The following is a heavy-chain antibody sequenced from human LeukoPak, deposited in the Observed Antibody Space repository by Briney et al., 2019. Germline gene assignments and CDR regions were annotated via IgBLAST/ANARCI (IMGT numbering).Heavy chain of an antibody. CDR1: GYSFSSDW. CDR2: IFPIDSET. V-gene: IGHV5-51*01. J-gene: IGHJ6*02. CDR3: TRGCSGGSCSRDAMDV. Sequence: GESLKIFCKASGYSFSSDWIAWVRQMPGKGLEWMGIIFPIDSETTYSPSFQGQVTISADKSISTAYLQWSSLKASDTAMYYCTRGCSGGSCSRDAMDVWGQGTMVTVSS. D-gene: IGHD2-15*01.